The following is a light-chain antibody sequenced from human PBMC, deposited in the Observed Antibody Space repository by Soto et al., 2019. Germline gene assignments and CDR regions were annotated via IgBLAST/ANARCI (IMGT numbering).Light chain of an antibody. J-gene: IGKJ1*01. V-gene: IGKV3-20*01. CDR3: QHYVSPPIT. CDR1: ESVRSSY. Sequence: EIVLTQSPGTLSLSPGERAALSCRASESVRSSYLAWYQQKPGQAPRLLVYGASSRATGISDRFSGSGSGTDFTLTISRLEPEDFAVYYCQHYVSPPITFGQGTKVDIK. CDR2: GAS.